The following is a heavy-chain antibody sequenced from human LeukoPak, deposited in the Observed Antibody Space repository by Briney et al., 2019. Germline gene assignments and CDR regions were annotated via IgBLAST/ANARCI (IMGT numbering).Heavy chain of an antibody. D-gene: IGHD6-13*01. CDR1: GGSISSYY. J-gene: IGHJ4*02. Sequence: PSETLSLTCTVSGGSISSYYWSWIRQPPGKGLAWIGDIYYSGTTNYNPSLKSRVTISVDTSKNQFSLKLSSVTAADTAVYYCARGVYIAAAQYGYWGQGTLVTVSS. CDR2: IYYSGTT. CDR3: ARGVYIAAAQYGY. V-gene: IGHV4-59*01.